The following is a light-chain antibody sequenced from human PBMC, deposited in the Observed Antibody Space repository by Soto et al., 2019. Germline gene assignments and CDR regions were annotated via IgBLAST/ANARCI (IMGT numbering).Light chain of an antibody. CDR2: DAS. CDR3: QQYDTYLWT. J-gene: IGKJ1*01. Sequence: DIQMTQSPSTLSASVGDRVTVTCRASQDIGSWLAWYQQKPGQAPTLLIFDASNLEDGVPSRFSAGGSGTEFTLTITSLQPDDFATHYCQQYDTYLWTFGQGTKVEVK. V-gene: IGKV1-5*01. CDR1: QDIGSW.